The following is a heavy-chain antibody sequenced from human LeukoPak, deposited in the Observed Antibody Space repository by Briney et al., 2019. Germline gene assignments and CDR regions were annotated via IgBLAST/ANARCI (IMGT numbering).Heavy chain of an antibody. CDR1: GVTFSSYS. J-gene: IGHJ4*02. CDR2: IRSKAYGGTT. V-gene: IGHV3-49*04. CDR3: TRDYNGVFYFDY. D-gene: IGHD2-8*01. Sequence: QTGGSLRLSCAASGVTFSSYSMNWVRQAPGKGLEWVGFIRSKAYGGTTEYAASVKGKFTISRDDSKSIAYLQMNSLKTEDTAVYYCTRDYNGVFYFDYWGQGTLVTVSS.